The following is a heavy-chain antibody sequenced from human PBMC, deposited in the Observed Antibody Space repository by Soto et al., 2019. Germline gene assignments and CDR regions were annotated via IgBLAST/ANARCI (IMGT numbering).Heavy chain of an antibody. CDR1: GGSFSGYY. V-gene: IGHV4-34*01. J-gene: IGHJ6*02. CDR3: ARGKHVVVVDTYPFYYYYGMDV. CDR2: INHSGST. Sequence: SETLSLTCAVYGGSFSGYYWSWIRQPPGKGLEWIGEINHSGSTNYNPSLKSRVTISVDTSKNQFSLKLSSVTAADTAVYYCARGKHVVVVDTYPFYYYYGMDVWGQGTTVTVSS. D-gene: IGHD2-15*01.